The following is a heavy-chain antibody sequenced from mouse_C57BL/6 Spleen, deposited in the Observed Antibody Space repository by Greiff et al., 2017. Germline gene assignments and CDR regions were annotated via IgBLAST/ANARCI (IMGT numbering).Heavy chain of an antibody. CDR2: INPSNGGT. CDR3: ARSGIVYYGNYGWYFDV. Sequence: QVQLKQPGTELVKPGASVKLSCKASGYTFTSYWMHWVKQRPGQGLEWIGNINPSNGGTNYNEKFKSKATLTVDKSSSTAYMQLSSLTSEDSAVYYCARSGIVYYGNYGWYFDVWGTGTTVTVSA. D-gene: IGHD2-1*01. J-gene: IGHJ1*03. CDR1: GYTFTSYW. V-gene: IGHV1-53*01.